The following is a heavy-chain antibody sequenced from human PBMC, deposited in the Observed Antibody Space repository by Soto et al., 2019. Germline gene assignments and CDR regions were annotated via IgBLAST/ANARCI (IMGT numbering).Heavy chain of an antibody. CDR3: ARRTGDY. CDR1: GFTFSSYG. V-gene: IGHV3-33*01. CDR2: ISYDGSNI. Sequence: GGSLRLSCAASGFTFSSYGMHWVRQAPGKGLEWVAVISYDGSNIYYADSVNGRFTISRDNAKNTLYLQMNSLRAEDTAVYYCARRTGDYWGQGTLVTVSS. D-gene: IGHD3-10*01. J-gene: IGHJ4*02.